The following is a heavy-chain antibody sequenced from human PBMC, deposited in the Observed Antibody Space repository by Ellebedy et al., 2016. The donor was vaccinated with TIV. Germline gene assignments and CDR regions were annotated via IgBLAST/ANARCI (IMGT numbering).Heavy chain of an antibody. Sequence: SVKVSCXASGGTFSSYAISWVRQAPGQGLEWMGGIIPIFGTANYAQKFQGRVTITADESTSTAYMELSSLRSEDTAVYYCARERSYYYGSGGYGMDVWGQGTTVTVSS. CDR2: IIPIFGTA. D-gene: IGHD3-10*01. CDR1: GGTFSSYA. CDR3: ARERSYYYGSGGYGMDV. V-gene: IGHV1-69*13. J-gene: IGHJ6*02.